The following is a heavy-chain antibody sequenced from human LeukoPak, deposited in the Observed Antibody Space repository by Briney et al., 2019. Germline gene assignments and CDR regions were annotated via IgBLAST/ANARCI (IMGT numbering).Heavy chain of an antibody. V-gene: IGHV1-2*02. CDR1: GYTFTGYY. Sequence: ASVKVSCKASGYTFTGYYMHWVRQAPGQGLEWMGWINPNSGGTNYAQKFQGRVTMTRDTSISTAYMELSRLRSDDTAVYYCARGISLYDILTGYPDYWGQGTLVTVSS. D-gene: IGHD3-9*01. J-gene: IGHJ4*02. CDR2: INPNSGGT. CDR3: ARGISLYDILTGYPDY.